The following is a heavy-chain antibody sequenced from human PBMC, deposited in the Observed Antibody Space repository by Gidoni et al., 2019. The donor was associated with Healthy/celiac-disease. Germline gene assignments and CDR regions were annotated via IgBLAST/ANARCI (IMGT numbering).Heavy chain of an antibody. CDR3: AKVVGRSSDFWSGYYPDYFDY. D-gene: IGHD3-3*01. CDR2: LGGSGGST. V-gene: IGHV3-23*01. Sequence: FSSYAMSWVRQAPGKGLEWVSALGGSGGSTYYADSVKGRFNISRDNSKNTLYLQMNSLRAEDTAVYYCAKVVGRSSDFWSGYYPDYFDYWGQGTLVTVSS. J-gene: IGHJ4*02. CDR1: FSSYA.